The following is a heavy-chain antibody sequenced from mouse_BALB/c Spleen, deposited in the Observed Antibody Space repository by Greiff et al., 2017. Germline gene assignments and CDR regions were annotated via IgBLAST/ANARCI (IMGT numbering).Heavy chain of an antibody. CDR2: INPSSGYT. J-gene: IGHJ3*01. CDR3: ARSGRYDPAWFAY. V-gene: IGHV1-4*02. CDR1: GYTFTSYT. Sequence: QVQLQQSAAELARPGASVKMSCKASGYTFTSYTMHWVKQRPGQGLEWIGYINPSSGYTEYNQKFKDKTTLTADKSSSTAYMQLSSLTSEDSAVYYCARSGRYDPAWFAYWGQGTLVTVSA. D-gene: IGHD2-14*01.